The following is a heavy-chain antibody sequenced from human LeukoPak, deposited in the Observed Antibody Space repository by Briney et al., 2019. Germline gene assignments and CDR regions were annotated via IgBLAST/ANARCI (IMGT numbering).Heavy chain of an antibody. Sequence: GGSLRLSCSASGFTFSTVEMSWVRQAPGKGLEWVSAITGNGGTTNYADSVKGRFTISRDNSKNTLYLQMSSLRAEDTAVYYCAKARPDCYDTGCPYWGQGTRVTVSS. CDR3: AKARPDCYDTGCPY. V-gene: IGHV3-23*01. D-gene: IGHD3-3*01. CDR1: GFTFSTVE. CDR2: ITGNGGTT. J-gene: IGHJ4*02.